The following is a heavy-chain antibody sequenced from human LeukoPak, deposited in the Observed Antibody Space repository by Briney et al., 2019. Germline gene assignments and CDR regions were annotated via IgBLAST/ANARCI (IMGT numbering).Heavy chain of an antibody. CDR2: ISGSGGST. CDR3: AKVSSGYYSRTDY. CDR1: GFTFGSYA. Sequence: GGSPRLSCAASGFTFGSYAMSWVRQAPGKGLEWVSAISGSGGSTYYADSVKGRFTISRDNSKNTLYLQMNSLRAEDTAVYYCAKVSSGYYSRTDYWGQGTLVTVSS. D-gene: IGHD3-22*01. V-gene: IGHV3-23*01. J-gene: IGHJ4*02.